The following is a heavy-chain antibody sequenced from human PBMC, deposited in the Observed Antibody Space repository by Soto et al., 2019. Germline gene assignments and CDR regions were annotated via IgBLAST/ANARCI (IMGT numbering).Heavy chain of an antibody. D-gene: IGHD5-12*01. Sequence: QVQLVQSGAEVKKPGSSVKVSCKASGGTFSSYTISWVRHAPGQGLEWMGRIIPILGIANYAQKFQGRVTITADKSTSTAYMELSSLRSEDTAVYYCAYLLLEMATIQDYWGQGTLVTVSS. J-gene: IGHJ4*02. CDR3: AYLLLEMATIQDY. CDR1: GGTFSSYT. V-gene: IGHV1-69*02. CDR2: IIPILGIA.